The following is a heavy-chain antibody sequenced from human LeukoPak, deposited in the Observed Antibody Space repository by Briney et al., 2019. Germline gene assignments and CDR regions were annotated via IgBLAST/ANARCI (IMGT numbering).Heavy chain of an antibody. CDR1: GGSFSGYY. V-gene: IGHV4-34*01. Sequence: SETLSLTCAVYGGSFSGYYWSWIRQPPGKGLEWIGEINHRGSTNCNPSLKSRVTISVDTSKNQFSLKLSSVTAADTAVYYCARANYYGSGSYLYYYYYMDVWGKGTTVTVSS. CDR2: INHRGST. J-gene: IGHJ6*03. D-gene: IGHD3-10*01. CDR3: ARANYYGSGSYLYYYYYMDV.